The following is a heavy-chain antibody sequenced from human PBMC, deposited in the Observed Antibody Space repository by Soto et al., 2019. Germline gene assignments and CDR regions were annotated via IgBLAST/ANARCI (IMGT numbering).Heavy chain of an antibody. V-gene: IGHV1-3*01. Sequence: ASVKVSCKASGYTFTSYAMHWVRQAPGQRLEWMGWINAGNGNTKYSQKFQGRVTITRDTSASTAYMELSSLRSEDTAVYYCAREQQLVFAYFDYWGQGTLVTVSS. CDR3: AREQQLVFAYFDY. CDR2: INAGNGNT. D-gene: IGHD6-13*01. CDR1: GYTFTSYA. J-gene: IGHJ4*02.